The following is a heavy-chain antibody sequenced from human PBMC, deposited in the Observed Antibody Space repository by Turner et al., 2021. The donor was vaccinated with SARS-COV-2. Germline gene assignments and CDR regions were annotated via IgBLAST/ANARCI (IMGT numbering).Heavy chain of an antibody. D-gene: IGHD5-18*01. CDR1: GGSISSSSYY. Sequence: QLQLQESGPGLVKPSETLSLTCTVSGGSISSSSYYWGWIRQHPGKGLEWIGNIYYSGSAYYNPSLKSRVTISVDPSKNQFSLKLTSVTAADTAVYYCARLMDTAMDYYGTDVWGQGTTVTVSS. J-gene: IGHJ6*02. CDR2: IYYSGSA. V-gene: IGHV4-39*01. CDR3: ARLMDTAMDYYGTDV.